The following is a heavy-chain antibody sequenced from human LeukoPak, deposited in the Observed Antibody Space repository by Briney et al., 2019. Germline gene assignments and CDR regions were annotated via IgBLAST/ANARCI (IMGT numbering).Heavy chain of an antibody. V-gene: IGHV3-30*02. CDR1: GFTFSSYG. J-gene: IGHJ3*02. D-gene: IGHD3-22*01. CDR3: AREGYYYDSSGYYYAFDI. CDR2: IRYDGSNK. Sequence: GGSLRLSCAASGFTFSSYGMHWVRKAPGKGLEWVAFIRYDGSNKYYADSVKGRFTISRDNSKNTLYLQMNSLRAEDTAVYYCAREGYYYDSSGYYYAFDIWGQGTMVTVSS.